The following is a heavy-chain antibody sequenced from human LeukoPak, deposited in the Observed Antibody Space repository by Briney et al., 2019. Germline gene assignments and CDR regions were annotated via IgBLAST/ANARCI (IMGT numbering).Heavy chain of an antibody. D-gene: IGHD6-13*01. CDR2: ISANNGKT. J-gene: IGHJ4*02. Sequence: ASVKVSCNASASTFSTYDFCWMRHAPCPGLEWMGEISANNGKTDYAQKFRGRVAMTTDTSTSTAYMELRSLRPDDTAVYFCAKVAGDRMDYWGQGTLVTVSS. CDR3: AKVAGDRMDY. CDR1: ASTFSTYD. V-gene: IGHV1-18*01.